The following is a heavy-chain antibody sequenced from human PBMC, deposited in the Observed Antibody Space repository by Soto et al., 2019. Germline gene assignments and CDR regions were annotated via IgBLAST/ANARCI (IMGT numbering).Heavy chain of an antibody. D-gene: IGHD2-15*01. CDR3: ARGRVDVVVVAATSYYYYMDV. Sequence: SETLSLTCAVYGGSFSGYYWSWIRQPPGKGLEWIGEINHSGSTNYNPSLKSRVTISVDTSKNQFSLKLSSVTAADTAVYYCARGRVDVVVVAATSYYYYMDVWGKGTTVTVSS. CDR1: GGSFSGYY. V-gene: IGHV4-34*01. CDR2: INHSGST. J-gene: IGHJ6*03.